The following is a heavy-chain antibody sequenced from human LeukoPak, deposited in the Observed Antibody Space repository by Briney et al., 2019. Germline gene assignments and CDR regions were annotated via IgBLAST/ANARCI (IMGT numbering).Heavy chain of an antibody. CDR1: GGSFSGYY. V-gene: IGHV4-34*01. CDR3: ASHSSSNFDY. Sequence: PSQTLSLTCAVYGGSFSGYYWSWIRQPPGKGLEWIGEINHSGSTNYNPSLKSRDTISVDTSKNQFSLKLSSVTAADTAVYYCASHSSSNFDYWGQGTLVTVSS. D-gene: IGHD6-13*01. J-gene: IGHJ4*02. CDR2: INHSGST.